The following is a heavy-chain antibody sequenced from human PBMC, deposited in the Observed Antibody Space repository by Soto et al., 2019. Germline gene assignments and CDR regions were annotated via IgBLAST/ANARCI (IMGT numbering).Heavy chain of an antibody. Sequence: QVQLQESGPGLVKPSETLSLTCAVSSYSIRSGDYWAWIRQSPGKGLEWFGSISRSGDTFYNPSLRSRVTLSVDASKNQVFLELTSVTAADTALYYCARVHASGHGVDLWGQGTLVTVSS. V-gene: IGHV4-38-2*01. CDR3: ARVHASGHGVDL. CDR1: SYSIRSGDY. CDR2: ISRSGDT. J-gene: IGHJ5*02. D-gene: IGHD5-12*01.